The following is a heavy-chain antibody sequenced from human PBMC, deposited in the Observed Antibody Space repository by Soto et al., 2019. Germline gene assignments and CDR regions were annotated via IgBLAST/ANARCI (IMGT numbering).Heavy chain of an antibody. CDR3: ARAQSAEYFQH. Sequence: GGSLRLSCAASGFTFSSYSMNWVRQAPGKGLEWVSYISSSSSTIYYADSVKGRFTISRDNAKNSLYLQMNSLRAEDTAVYYWARAQSAEYFQHWGQGTLVTVSS. CDR2: ISSSSSTI. J-gene: IGHJ1*01. V-gene: IGHV3-48*01. D-gene: IGHD4-4*01. CDR1: GFTFSSYS.